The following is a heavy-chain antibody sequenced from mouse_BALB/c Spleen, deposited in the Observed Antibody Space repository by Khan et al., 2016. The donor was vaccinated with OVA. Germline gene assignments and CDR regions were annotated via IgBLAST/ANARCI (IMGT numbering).Heavy chain of an antibody. CDR3: ASPAYDGYYDY. J-gene: IGHJ2*01. V-gene: IGHV1S137*01. CDR2: ISTYSGNT. Sequence: VQLQESGPELVRPGVSVKISCKGSGYTFTDYAMYWVKQSHAKSLEWIGLISTYSGNTNYNQMFKGKATMTVDKSSSTAYMELARLTSEDSAIYYCASPAYDGYYDYWGQGTTLTVSS. D-gene: IGHD2-3*01. CDR1: GYTFTDYA.